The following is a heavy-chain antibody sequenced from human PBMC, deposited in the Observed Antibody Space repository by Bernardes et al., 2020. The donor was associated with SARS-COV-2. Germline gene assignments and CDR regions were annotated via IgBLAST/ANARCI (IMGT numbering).Heavy chain of an antibody. CDR1: GGSISSISYY. J-gene: IGHJ6*02. Sequence: SEPLSLTCTVSGGSISSISYYWGWLLQPPGKGLEWIGSIYYSGSTYYNPSLKSRVTISVDTSKNQFSLKLSSVTAADTAVYYCARLEPGGYYYYYGMDVWGQGTTVTVSS. CDR2: IYYSGST. V-gene: IGHV4-39*01. CDR3: ARLEPGGYYYYYGMDV. D-gene: IGHD2-8*02.